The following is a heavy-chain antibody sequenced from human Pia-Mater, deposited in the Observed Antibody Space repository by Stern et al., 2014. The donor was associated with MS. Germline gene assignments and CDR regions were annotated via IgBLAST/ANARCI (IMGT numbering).Heavy chain of an antibody. CDR2: IFPSDSET. CDR1: GYSFSSYW. V-gene: IGHV5-51*01. D-gene: IGHD3-22*01. Sequence: EVQLVDSGAEVKKPGESLKIACKGSGYSFSSYWIAWVRQMPGKGLEWMGMIFPSDSETRYSPSFEGQVTISVDKSTRTAYLHWSSLKASDTARYYCGREVAMTAGLLGFWGQGTQVIVS. CDR3: GREVAMTAGLLGF. J-gene: IGHJ4*02.